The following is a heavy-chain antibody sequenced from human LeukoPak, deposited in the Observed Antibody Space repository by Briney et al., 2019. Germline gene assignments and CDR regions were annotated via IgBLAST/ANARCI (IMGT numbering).Heavy chain of an antibody. CDR3: AKDFMHYGSGSPYYMDV. CDR2: IRCNGNDQ. J-gene: IGHJ6*03. CDR1: GFTFSSYA. Sequence: HAGGSLRLSCAASGFTFSSYAMHWVRQAPGKGLEWVAFIRCNGNDQYYADSVKGRFTISRDNSKKTVFLQMNSLTIEDTAMYYCAKDFMHYGSGSPYYMDVWGEGTTVIISS. V-gene: IGHV3-30*02. D-gene: IGHD3-10*01.